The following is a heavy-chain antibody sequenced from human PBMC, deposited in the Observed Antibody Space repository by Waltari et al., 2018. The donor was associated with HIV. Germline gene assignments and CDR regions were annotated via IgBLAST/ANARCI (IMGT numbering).Heavy chain of an antibody. CDR1: GFTFDDYA. CDR2: IGWNRGRT. J-gene: IGHJ6*02. V-gene: IGHV3-9*01. D-gene: IGHD5-12*01. Sequence: EVQLVESGGGLVQPGRSLRLSCAASGFTFDDYAMNWVRQAPGKGLEWVSGIGWNRGRTGYADSVKGRFTISRDNAKNSLYLQMNSLRAEDTALYYCAKGGVARSYYHYYGMDVWGQGTTVTVSS. CDR3: AKGGVARSYYHYYGMDV.